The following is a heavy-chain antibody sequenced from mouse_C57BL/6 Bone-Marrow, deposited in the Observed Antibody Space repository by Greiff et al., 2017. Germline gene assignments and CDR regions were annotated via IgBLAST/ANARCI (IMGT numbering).Heavy chain of an antibody. CDR3: ARSYYGSSSWFAY. CDR1: GFSLSTFGMG. CDR2: IWWDDDK. J-gene: IGHJ3*01. V-gene: IGHV8-8*01. Sequence: QVTLKESGPGILQPSQTLSLTCSFSGFSLSTFGMGVGWIRQPSGKGLEWLAHIWWDDDKYYNPALKRRLTISKVTSKNQVFLKIANVDTADTATYYCARSYYGSSSWFAYWGQGTLVTVSA. D-gene: IGHD1-1*01.